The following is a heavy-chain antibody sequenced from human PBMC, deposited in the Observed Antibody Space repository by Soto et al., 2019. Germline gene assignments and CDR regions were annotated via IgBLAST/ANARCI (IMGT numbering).Heavy chain of an antibody. CDR1: GYSFTSQY. Sequence: QVQLVQSGAEVEKPGASVKISCKASGYSFTSQYVHWVRQAPGQGLEWMGIINPNGGSTTYAQKFQGGGPMSRATSPSPAQGGRSGLRPGDTALYYGARGRWLRPGGGGTEPLDIWGQGTMVTVAS. CDR3: ARGRWLRPGGGGTEPLDI. CDR2: INPNGGST. J-gene: IGHJ3*02. D-gene: IGHD5-12*01. V-gene: IGHV1-46*01.